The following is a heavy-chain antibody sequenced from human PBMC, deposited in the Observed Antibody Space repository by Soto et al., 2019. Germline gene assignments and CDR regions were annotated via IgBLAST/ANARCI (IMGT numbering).Heavy chain of an antibody. Sequence: EVELVESGGGLVQPGRSLRLSCTTSGFTFDDYAMHWVRQAPGKGLEWVSGITWNSDIINYADSLKGRFTVSRDNAKNSLYLQMNSLRAEDTALYYCAKDRRPAPSVDFWGQGTVVTVSS. CDR2: ITWNSDII. J-gene: IGHJ4*02. CDR3: AKDRRPAPSVDF. CDR1: GFTFDDYA. V-gene: IGHV3-9*01. D-gene: IGHD2-2*01.